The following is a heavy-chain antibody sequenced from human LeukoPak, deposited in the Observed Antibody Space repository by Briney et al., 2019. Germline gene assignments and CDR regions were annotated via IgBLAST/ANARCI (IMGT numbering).Heavy chain of an antibody. J-gene: IGHJ4*02. Sequence: SETLSLTCAVSGGSISSSNWWSWVRQPPGKGLKWIGEISRSGRTNYNPSFNSRVTISVDKSKNHFSLNLSSVTAADTAVYYCARWVPGVHDCWGQGTLVTVSS. CDR1: GGSISSSNW. CDR3: ARWVPGVHDC. D-gene: IGHD3-10*01. CDR2: ISRSGRT. V-gene: IGHV4-4*02.